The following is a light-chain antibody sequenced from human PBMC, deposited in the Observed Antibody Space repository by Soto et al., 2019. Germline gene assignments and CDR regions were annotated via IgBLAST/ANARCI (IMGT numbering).Light chain of an antibody. V-gene: IGKV3-15*01. CDR3: QQYSTWRT. J-gene: IGKJ1*01. Sequence: EIVLTQSPATLSVSPGERATLSCWASQSVRNNLAWYQPKPGQAPRLLIYGASTRATGIPARFSGSGSGTEFTLTISSLQSDDFAVDYCQQYSTWRTGGQGTKGDIK. CDR1: QSVRNN. CDR2: GAS.